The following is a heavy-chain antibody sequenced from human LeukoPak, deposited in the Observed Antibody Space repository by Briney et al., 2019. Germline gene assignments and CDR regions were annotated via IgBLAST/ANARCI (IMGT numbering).Heavy chain of an antibody. Sequence: ASVKVSCKASGYTFTDCYMHWVRQAPGQGFEWMGWINPNDGDTNYAQKFQGRVTMTRDTSISTAHMEVSRLRSDDTAVYCCARANFLYCSSSTCLFDYWGQGTLVTVSS. CDR3: ARANFLYCSSSTCLFDY. CDR2: INPNDGDT. CDR1: GYTFTDCY. D-gene: IGHD2-2*01. J-gene: IGHJ4*02. V-gene: IGHV1-2*02.